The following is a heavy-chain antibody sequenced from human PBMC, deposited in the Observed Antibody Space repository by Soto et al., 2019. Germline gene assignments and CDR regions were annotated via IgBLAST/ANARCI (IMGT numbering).Heavy chain of an antibody. V-gene: IGHV4-59*12. CDR3: ARASSGDYFDY. D-gene: IGHD6-6*01. J-gene: IGHJ4*02. Sequence: PSETLSLTCTVSGGSISSYYWSWIRQPPGKGLEWIGYLYHSGSTYYNPSLKSRVTISVDRSKNQFSLKLSSVTAADTAVYYCARASSGDYFDYWGQGTLVTVSS. CDR2: LYHSGST. CDR1: GGSISSYY.